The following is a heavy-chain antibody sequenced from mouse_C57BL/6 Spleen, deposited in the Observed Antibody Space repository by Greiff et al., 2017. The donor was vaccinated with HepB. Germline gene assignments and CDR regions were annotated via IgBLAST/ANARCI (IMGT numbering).Heavy chain of an antibody. J-gene: IGHJ4*01. V-gene: IGHV5-16*01. CDR2: INYDGSST. D-gene: IGHD2-2*01. Sequence: EVMLVESEGGLVQPGSSMKLSCTASGFTFSDYYMAWVRQVPEKGLEWVANINYDGSSTYYLDSLKSRFIISRDNAKNILYLQMSSLKSEDTATYYCARDHGYGDAMDYWGQGTSVTVSS. CDR3: ARDHGYGDAMDY. CDR1: GFTFSDYY.